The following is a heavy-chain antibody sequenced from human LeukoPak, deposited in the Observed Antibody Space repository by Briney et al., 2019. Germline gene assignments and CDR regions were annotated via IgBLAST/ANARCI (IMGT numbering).Heavy chain of an antibody. Sequence: PSETLSLTCAVSGGSIITTNWWSWVRQPPGKGLEWIGEVHLNGATHYNPSLGSRVSMSIDKSKNHMSLKLTSVTAADTAIYYCTRESGAFSPFGFWGQGTQVTVSS. CDR1: GGSIITTNW. CDR2: VHLNGAT. V-gene: IGHV4-4*02. D-gene: IGHD1-26*01. CDR3: TRESGAFSPFGF. J-gene: IGHJ4*02.